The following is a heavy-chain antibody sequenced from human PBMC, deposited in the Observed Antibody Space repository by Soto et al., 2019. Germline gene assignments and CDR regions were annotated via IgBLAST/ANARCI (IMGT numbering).Heavy chain of an antibody. CDR1: GFIFSSYG. CDR3: AKGGEYQLLRIYFDY. CDR2: ISYDGSSK. Sequence: QVQLVESGGGVDQPGRSLRLSCAASGFIFSSYGMHWVRQAPGKGLEWVAVISYDGSSKYYADSVKGRFTISRDNSENTLHLQMNSLRAEDTAMYYCAKGGEYQLLRIYFDYWGQGTPVTVSS. D-gene: IGHD2-2*01. J-gene: IGHJ4*02. V-gene: IGHV3-30*18.